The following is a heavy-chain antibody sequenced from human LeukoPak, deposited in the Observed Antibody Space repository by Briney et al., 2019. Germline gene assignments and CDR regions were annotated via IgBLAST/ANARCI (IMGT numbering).Heavy chain of an antibody. Sequence: ASVTASCKASGYTFSNYGISWVRQAPGQGLEWLGWISAYNENTNNAQKFQGRVTMTTDTSTSTAYMELRSLRSDDTAVYYCARPAYNWNDLGDAFDVWGQGTMVTVSS. D-gene: IGHD1-20*01. CDR1: GYTFSNYG. CDR2: ISAYNENT. CDR3: ARPAYNWNDLGDAFDV. V-gene: IGHV1-18*01. J-gene: IGHJ3*01.